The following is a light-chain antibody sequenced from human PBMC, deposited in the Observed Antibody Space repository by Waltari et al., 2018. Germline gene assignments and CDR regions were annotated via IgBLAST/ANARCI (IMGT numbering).Light chain of an antibody. CDR2: WAS. V-gene: IGKV4-1*01. CDR3: QQYYTTPLT. J-gene: IGKJ4*01. CDR1: QSVLYSSNNRNY. Sequence: DIVMTQSPDSLAVSLGERATINCKTSQSVLYSSNNRNYLTWYQQKPGQPPKLLIYWASIRESGVPDRFSGSGSGTDFTLTISILQAEDVAVYYCQQYYTTPLTFGGGTKVEIK.